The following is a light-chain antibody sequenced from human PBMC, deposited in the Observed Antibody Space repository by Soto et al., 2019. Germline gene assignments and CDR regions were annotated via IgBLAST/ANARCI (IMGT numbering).Light chain of an antibody. V-gene: IGKV4-1*01. J-gene: IGKJ2*01. CDR1: QSILYSSDNKNY. CDR3: KQFYTSLYT. CDR2: WAS. Sequence: IVMTQSPDSLAVSLGERATINCKSSQSILYSSDNKNYLAWYQQKPGQPPKLLIYWASTRESGVPDRFSGIGSETDFTLSISSLQAEDVAVYYCKQFYTSLYTFGQGTNLEIK.